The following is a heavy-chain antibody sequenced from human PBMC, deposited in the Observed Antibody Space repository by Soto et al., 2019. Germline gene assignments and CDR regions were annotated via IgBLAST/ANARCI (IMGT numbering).Heavy chain of an antibody. D-gene: IGHD5-12*01. CDR2: INAGNGNT. V-gene: IGHV1-3*01. CDR3: ATTDIVSGYDLIRGKYYYYYYGMDV. CDR1: GYTFTSYA. Sequence: ASVKVSCKASGYTFTSYAMHWVRQAPGQRLEWMGWINAGNGNTKYSQKFQGRVTITRDTSASTAYMELSSLRSEDTAVYYCATTDIVSGYDLIRGKYYYYYYGMDVWGQGTTVTVSS. J-gene: IGHJ6*02.